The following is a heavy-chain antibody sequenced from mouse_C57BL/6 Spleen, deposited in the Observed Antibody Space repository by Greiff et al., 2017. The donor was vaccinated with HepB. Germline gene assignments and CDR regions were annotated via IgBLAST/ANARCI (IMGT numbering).Heavy chain of an antibody. CDR1: GYAFSSSW. V-gene: IGHV1-82*01. D-gene: IGHD3-2*02. CDR2: IYPGDGDT. Sequence: QVQLQQSGPELVKPGASVKISCKASGYAFSSSWMNWVKQRPGKGLEWIGRIYPGDGDTNYNGKFKGKATLTADKSSSTAYMQLSSLTSEDSAVYFCASEQLRVYYAMDYWGQGTSVTVSS. CDR3: ASEQLRVYYAMDY. J-gene: IGHJ4*01.